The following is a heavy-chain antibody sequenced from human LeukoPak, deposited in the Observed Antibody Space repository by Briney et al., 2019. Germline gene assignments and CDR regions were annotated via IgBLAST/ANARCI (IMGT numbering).Heavy chain of an antibody. V-gene: IGHV3-74*01. J-gene: IGHJ4*02. CDR1: GFTLSNSW. Sequence: GGSLRLSCAASGFTLSNSWMFWVRQAPGKGPVWVSDINNDGSRTSYADSVKGRFTISRDGAKNTLFLQMNSLRAEDTAVYYCARGGLPGGFDYWGQGTLVTVSS. CDR3: ARGGLPGGFDY. D-gene: IGHD7-27*01. CDR2: INNDGSRT.